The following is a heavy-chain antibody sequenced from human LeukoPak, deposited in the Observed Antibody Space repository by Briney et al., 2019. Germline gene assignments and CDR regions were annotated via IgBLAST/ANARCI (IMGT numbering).Heavy chain of an antibody. CDR1: GGSISSYY. CDR3: ARARSYYDSSGYYPRWYYYYYMDV. CDR2: IYYSGST. Sequence: SETLSLTCTVSGGSISSYYWSWIRQPPGKGLEWIGYIYYSGSTNYNPSLKSRVTISVDTSKNQFSLKLSSVTAADTAVYYCARARSYYDSSGYYPRWYYYYYMDVWGKGTTVTVSS. J-gene: IGHJ6*03. V-gene: IGHV4-59*01. D-gene: IGHD3-22*01.